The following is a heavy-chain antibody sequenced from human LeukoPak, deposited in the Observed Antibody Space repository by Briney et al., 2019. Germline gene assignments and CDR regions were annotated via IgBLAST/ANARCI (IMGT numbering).Heavy chain of an antibody. CDR3: AKDRFEWELSWFDS. Sequence: GGSLRLSCAASGFTFSSYGMHWVRQAPGKGLEWVAVISYDGSNKYYADSVKGRFTISRDNSKNTLYLQMNSLRAEDTAVYYCAKDRFEWELSWFDSWGQGTLVTVSS. V-gene: IGHV3-30*18. J-gene: IGHJ5*01. CDR1: GFTFSSYG. CDR2: ISYDGSNK. D-gene: IGHD1-26*01.